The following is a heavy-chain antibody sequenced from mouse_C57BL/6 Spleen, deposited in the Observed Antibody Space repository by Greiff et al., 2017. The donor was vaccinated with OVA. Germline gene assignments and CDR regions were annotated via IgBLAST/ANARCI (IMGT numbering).Heavy chain of an antibody. CDR3: ASRGYDYDGTFDV. CDR1: GYSITSGYD. V-gene: IGHV3-1*01. Sequence: DVLLVESGPGMVKPSQSLSLTCTVTGYSITSGYDWHWIRHFPGNKLEWMGYISYSGSTNYNPSLKSRISITHDTSKNHFFLKLNSVTTEDTATYYCASRGYDYDGTFDVWGTGTTVTVSS. D-gene: IGHD2-4*01. J-gene: IGHJ1*03. CDR2: ISYSGST.